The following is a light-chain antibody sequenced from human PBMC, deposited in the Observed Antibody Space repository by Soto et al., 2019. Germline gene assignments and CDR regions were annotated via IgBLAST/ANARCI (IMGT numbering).Light chain of an antibody. Sequence: VLTQSPGTLSLSPGERATLSCRASQSVSSSYLAWYQQKPGQAPRLLIYGASSRATGIPDRFSGSGSGTDFTLTISRLEPEDFAVYYCQQYGSSPRTFGQGTKV. CDR2: GAS. CDR3: QQYGSSPRT. V-gene: IGKV3-20*01. CDR1: QSVSSSY. J-gene: IGKJ1*01.